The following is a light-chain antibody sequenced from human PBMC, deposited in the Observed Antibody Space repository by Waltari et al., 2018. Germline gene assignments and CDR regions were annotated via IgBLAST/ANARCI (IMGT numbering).Light chain of an antibody. Sequence: ETVLTQSPDILSFSPGERATLSCRASQSVGTYLAWYQQRPCQSPILLIYDASYRATGIPARFSGSGSETDFTLTISSLQPEDFAVYYCQQRRNWPLTFGGGTRVQI. CDR2: DAS. CDR3: QQRRNWPLT. CDR1: QSVGTY. V-gene: IGKV3-11*01. J-gene: IGKJ4*01.